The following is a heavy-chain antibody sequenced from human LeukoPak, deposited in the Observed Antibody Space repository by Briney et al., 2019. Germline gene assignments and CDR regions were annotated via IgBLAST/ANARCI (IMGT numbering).Heavy chain of an antibody. J-gene: IGHJ4*02. CDR2: ISSSSSTI. D-gene: IGHD3-22*01. V-gene: IGHV3-48*02. CDR1: GFTFSSYS. Sequence: EGSLRLSCAASGFTFSSYSMNWVRQAPGKGLEWVSYISSSSSTIYYADSVKGRFTISRDNAKNSLYLQMNSLRDEDTAVYYCASALTYYYDSSGYPVDYWGQGTLVTVSS. CDR3: ASALTYYYDSSGYPVDY.